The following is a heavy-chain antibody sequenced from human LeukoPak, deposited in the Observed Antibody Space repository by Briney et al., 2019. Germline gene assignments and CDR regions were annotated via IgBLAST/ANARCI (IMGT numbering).Heavy chain of an antibody. J-gene: IGHJ2*01. CDR2: IKQDGSEE. D-gene: IGHD5-12*01. V-gene: IGHV3-7*03. Sequence: PGGSLRLSCAASGFAFSSYWMSWVRQAPGPGLEGVANIKQDGSEEYYVDSVRGRLTISRDNAKNSLYLQMNSLRAEDTAVYYCARVQLGGSWFFDLWGRGTLVTVSS. CDR3: ARVQLGGSWFFDL. CDR1: GFAFSSYW.